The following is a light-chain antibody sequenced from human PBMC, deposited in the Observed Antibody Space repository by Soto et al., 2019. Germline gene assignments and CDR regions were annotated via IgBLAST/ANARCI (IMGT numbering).Light chain of an antibody. CDR1: SSDVGGYNY. J-gene: IGLJ1*01. V-gene: IGLV2-14*01. CDR2: DVS. Sequence: QSALTHPASVSGSPGQSITISCTGTSSDVGGYNYVSWYQQHPGKAPKLMIYDVSNRPSGVSNRFSGSKSGNTASLTISGLQAEDEADYYCSSYISSSTLVFGTGTKVTVL. CDR3: SSYISSSTLV.